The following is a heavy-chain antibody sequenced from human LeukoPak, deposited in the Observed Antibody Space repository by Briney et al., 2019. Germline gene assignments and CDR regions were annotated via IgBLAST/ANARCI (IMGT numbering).Heavy chain of an antibody. CDR3: AKDVGTWSLVVVVAAIDY. Sequence: GGSLRLSCAASGFTFTIYAMSWVRQAPGKRLDWVSAISGSGGSTYYADSVKGRFTISRDNSKNTLYLQMNSLRDEDTAVYYCAKDVGTWSLVVVVAAIDYWGQGTLVTVSS. J-gene: IGHJ4*02. V-gene: IGHV3-23*01. CDR1: GFTFTIYA. D-gene: IGHD2-15*01. CDR2: ISGSGGST.